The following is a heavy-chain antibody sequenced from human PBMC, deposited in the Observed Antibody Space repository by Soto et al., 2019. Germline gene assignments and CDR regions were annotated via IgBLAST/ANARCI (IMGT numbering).Heavy chain of an antibody. Sequence: GASVQVSCKPSGYRFTSYGIGWVRQAPGQRLEWMGWMSANDCGTMYAQKFQGRVTMTRDTSTSTAYMELTTLTSDDTAVYYCARDRKDMTMLGFEYWGQGTLVTVSS. CDR3: ARDRKDMTMLGFEY. J-gene: IGHJ4*02. CDR1: GYRFTSYG. D-gene: IGHD3-16*01. V-gene: IGHV1-18*01. CDR2: MSANDCGT.